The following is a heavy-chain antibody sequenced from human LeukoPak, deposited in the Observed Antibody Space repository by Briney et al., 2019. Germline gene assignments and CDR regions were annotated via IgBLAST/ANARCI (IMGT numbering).Heavy chain of an antibody. J-gene: IGHJ4*02. CDR1: GFTFSSYA. CDR3: AKAGYSYGSWDY. V-gene: IGHV3-23*01. D-gene: IGHD5-18*01. CDR2: ISGSGGST. Sequence: RGSLRLSCAASGFTFSSYAMSWVRQAPGKGLEWVSAISGSGGSTYYADSVKGRFTISRDNSKNTLYLQMNSLRAEDTAVYYCAKAGYSYGSWDYWGQGTLVTVSS.